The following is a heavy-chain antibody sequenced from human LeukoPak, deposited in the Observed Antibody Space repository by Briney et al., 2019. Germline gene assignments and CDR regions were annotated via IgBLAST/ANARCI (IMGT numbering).Heavy chain of an antibody. J-gene: IGHJ6*03. CDR3: ARAGGVGSGGIVYYYYYMDV. CDR1: GGSISGYY. V-gene: IGHV4-59*08. Sequence: SETLSLTCTVSGGSISGYYWSWIRQPPGKGLEWIGYIYYSGSTNYNPSLKSRVTISVDTSKNQFSLKLSSVTAADTAVYYCARAGGVGSGGIVYYYYYMDVWGKGTTVTVSS. CDR2: IYYSGST. D-gene: IGHD2-15*01.